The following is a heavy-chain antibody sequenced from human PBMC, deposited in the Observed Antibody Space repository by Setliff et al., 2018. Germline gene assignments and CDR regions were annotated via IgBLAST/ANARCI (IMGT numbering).Heavy chain of an antibody. J-gene: IGHJ4*02. V-gene: IGHV1-46*01. CDR2: INVGGGST. D-gene: IGHD1-26*01. CDR1: GYTFTRYY. Sequence: PSVKVSCKASGYTFTRYYMYWVRQAPGQGLEWMGIINVGGGSTIYAQNLQGRVTMTTDTSTSIVYMELRVLRSEDTAVYYCARDVTGSHSGRLDSWGQGTLVTVSS. CDR3: ARDVTGSHSGRLDS.